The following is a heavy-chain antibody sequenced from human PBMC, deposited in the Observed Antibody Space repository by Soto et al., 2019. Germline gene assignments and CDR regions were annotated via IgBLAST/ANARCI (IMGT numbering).Heavy chain of an antibody. D-gene: IGHD3-22*01. J-gene: IGHJ6*02. CDR1: GFTFSSYA. Sequence: GGSLRLSCAASGFTFSSYAMSWVRQAPGKGLEWVSAISGSGGSTYYADSVKGRFTISRDNSKNTLYLQVNNLRAEDTAVYYCAKGSLPTLIVPYGMDVWGQGTTVTVSS. CDR3: AKGSLPTLIVPYGMDV. V-gene: IGHV3-23*01. CDR2: ISGSGGST.